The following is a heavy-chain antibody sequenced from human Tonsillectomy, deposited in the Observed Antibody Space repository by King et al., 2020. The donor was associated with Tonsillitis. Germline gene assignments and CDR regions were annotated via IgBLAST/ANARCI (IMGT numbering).Heavy chain of an antibody. CDR3: ARAHEEAFDV. J-gene: IGHJ3*01. V-gene: IGHV3-21*01. CDR2: ISSNSTYI. Sequence: VQLVESGGGLVIPGGSLRLSCTASGFSLSTYSMNWVRQAPGKGLEWVSSISSNSTYIYYADSVKGRFTISRDNARNSLFLQMDSLRAEDSAVYYCARAHEEAFDVWGEGTMVTVS. CDR1: GFSLSTYS.